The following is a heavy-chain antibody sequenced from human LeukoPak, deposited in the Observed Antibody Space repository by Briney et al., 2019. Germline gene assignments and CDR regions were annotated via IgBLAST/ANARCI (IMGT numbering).Heavy chain of an antibody. CDR1: GFTFSDYY. CDR3: AKSWGSGSYYYYYYMDV. V-gene: IGHV3-11*01. J-gene: IGHJ6*03. D-gene: IGHD1-26*01. Sequence: GGSLRLSCAASGFTFSDYYMSWIRQAPGKGLEWVSYISSSGSTIYYADSVKGRFTISRDNAKNSLYLQMNSLRAEDTAVYYCAKSWGSGSYYYYYYMDVWGKGTTVTVSS. CDR2: ISSSGSTI.